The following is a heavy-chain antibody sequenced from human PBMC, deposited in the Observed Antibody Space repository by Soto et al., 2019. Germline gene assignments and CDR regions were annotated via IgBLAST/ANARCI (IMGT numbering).Heavy chain of an antibody. CDR2: ISYDGSNK. CDR3: AKDQDYYGSGSYPYYFDY. Sequence: GGSLRLSCAASGFTFSTYGMHWVRQAPGKGLEWVAVISYDGSNKYYADSVKGRFTISRDNSKNTLYLQMNSLRAEDTAVYYCAKDQDYYGSGSYPYYFDYWGQGTLVTVSS. CDR1: GFTFSTYG. V-gene: IGHV3-30*18. D-gene: IGHD3-10*01. J-gene: IGHJ4*02.